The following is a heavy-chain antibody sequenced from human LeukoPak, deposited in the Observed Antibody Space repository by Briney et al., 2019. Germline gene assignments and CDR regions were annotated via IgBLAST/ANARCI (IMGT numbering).Heavy chain of an antibody. D-gene: IGHD1-1*01. CDR3: ARGPTISETGYFDY. CDR1: GGSFSSYY. V-gene: IGHV4-34*01. Sequence: PSETLSLTCAVYGGSFSSYYWSWIRQSRGKVLEWIAEINHRGDTNYNPSVKSRVTISVDTSKNQFSLKVTSLTAADTAVYFCARGPTISETGYFDYWGQGTLVTVSS. CDR2: INHRGDT. J-gene: IGHJ4*03.